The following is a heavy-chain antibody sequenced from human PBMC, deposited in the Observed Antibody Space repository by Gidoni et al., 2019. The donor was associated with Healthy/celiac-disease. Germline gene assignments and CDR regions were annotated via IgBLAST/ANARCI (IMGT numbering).Heavy chain of an antibody. D-gene: IGHD5-12*01. V-gene: IGHV3-30-3*01. CDR3: ARKGGYDYYYYYMDV. CDR1: GFTFSSYA. CDR2: ISYDGSNK. Sequence: QVQLVESGGGVVQPGRSLRLSGAASGFTFSSYAMHWVRQAPGKGLEWVAVISYDGSNKYYADSVKGRFTISRDNSKNTLYLQMNSLRAEDTAVYYCARKGGYDYYYYYMDVWGKGTTVTVSS. J-gene: IGHJ6*03.